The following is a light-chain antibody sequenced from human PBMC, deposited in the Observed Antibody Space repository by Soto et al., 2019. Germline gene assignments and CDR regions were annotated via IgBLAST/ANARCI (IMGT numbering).Light chain of an antibody. V-gene: IGKV1-39*01. J-gene: IGKJ4*01. Sequence: DLQMTQSPSSLSASVGDRVTITCRASQSISSYLNWYQQKPGKAPKLLIYDASSLQSGVPSRFSVSGSETDFTLTISSLHPEDFATYYCQQSYSTPRLTFGGGTKVEIK. CDR3: QQSYSTPRLT. CDR2: DAS. CDR1: QSISSY.